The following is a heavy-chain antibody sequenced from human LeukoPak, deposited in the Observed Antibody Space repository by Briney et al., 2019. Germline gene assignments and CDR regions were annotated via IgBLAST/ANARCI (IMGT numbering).Heavy chain of an antibody. V-gene: IGHV4-61*02. Sequence: SETLSLTCTVSGGSISSGSYYWSWIRQPAGKGLEWIGRIYTSGSTNYNPSLKSRVTISVDTSKNQFSLKLSSVTAADTAVHYCARQSYVSAAGPHFDYWGQGTLVTVSS. D-gene: IGHD6-13*01. CDR2: IYTSGST. CDR1: GGSISSGSYY. J-gene: IGHJ4*02. CDR3: ARQSYVSAAGPHFDY.